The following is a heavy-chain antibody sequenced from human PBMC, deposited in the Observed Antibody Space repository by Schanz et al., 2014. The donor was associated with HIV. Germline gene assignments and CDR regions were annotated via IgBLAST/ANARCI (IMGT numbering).Heavy chain of an antibody. Sequence: QVQLVQSGAEVKKPGASVKVSCKAFGYTFTRYDINWVRQATGQGLEWMGWMNPNSGNTGYAQKFQGRVTMTRNTSINTAYMELSSLRSEDTAVYYCARGRFCSGGSCYHDYWGQGTLVTVSS. CDR3: ARGRFCSGGSCYHDY. CDR2: MNPNSGNT. V-gene: IGHV1-8*01. J-gene: IGHJ4*02. CDR1: GYTFTRYD. D-gene: IGHD2-15*01.